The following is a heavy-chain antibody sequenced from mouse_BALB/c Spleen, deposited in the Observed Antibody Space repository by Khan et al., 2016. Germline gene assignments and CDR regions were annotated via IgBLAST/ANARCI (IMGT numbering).Heavy chain of an antibody. CDR3: VRRDAKYVVDF. CDR1: GYSITSVYA. J-gene: IGHJ4*01. Sequence: EVQLQESGPGLVKPSQSLSLTCTVTGYSITSVYAWNWIRQFPGNTLEWMGYIAYSGAPSYNQSLRGRFPITRDTSKNLIVLQLNSGTTEDTATYYCVRRDAKYVVDFWGQGTSVTVSS. CDR2: IAYSGAP. V-gene: IGHV3-2*02.